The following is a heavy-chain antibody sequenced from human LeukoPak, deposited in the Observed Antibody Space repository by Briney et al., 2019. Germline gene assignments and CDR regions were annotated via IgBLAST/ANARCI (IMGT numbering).Heavy chain of an antibody. CDR1: RGTFSSYA. CDR2: IIPIFGTA. D-gene: IGHD6-6*01. J-gene: IGHJ6*02. CDR3: ARDRGSSSSRPAKPRYYGMDV. Sequence: SVKVSCKASRGTFSSYAISWVRQAPGQGLEWMGGIIPIFGTANHAQKFQGRVTITADESTSTAYMELSSLRSEDTAVYYCARDRGSSSSRPAKPRYYGMDVWGQGTTVTVSS. V-gene: IGHV1-69*13.